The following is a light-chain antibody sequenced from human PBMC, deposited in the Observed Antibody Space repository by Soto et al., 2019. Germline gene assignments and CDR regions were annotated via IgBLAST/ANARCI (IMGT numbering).Light chain of an antibody. Sequence: QSALTQPASESGSPGQSITISCTGTSSDVGGYNHVSWYQQHPGKAPKLTIFEVSNRPSGVSNRFSGSKSGNTASLTISGLQAEDEADYYCSSYTSSSTLVFGGGTQLTVL. CDR1: SSDVGGYNH. CDR3: SSYTSSSTLV. CDR2: EVS. J-gene: IGLJ3*02. V-gene: IGLV2-14*01.